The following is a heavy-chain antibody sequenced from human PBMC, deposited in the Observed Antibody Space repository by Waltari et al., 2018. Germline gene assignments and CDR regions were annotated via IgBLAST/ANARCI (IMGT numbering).Heavy chain of an antibody. CDR3: AGANSYSFLNY. J-gene: IGHJ4*02. V-gene: IGHV3-30-3*01. CDR2: ISYDGSNK. D-gene: IGHD4-4*01. CDR1: GFTFSSYA. Sequence: QVQLVESGGGVVQPGMSLRLSCAASGFTFSSYAMHWVRQAPGKGLEWVAVISYDGSNKYYADSVKGRFTISRDNSKNTLYLQMNSLRAEDTAVYYCAGANSYSFLNYWGQGTLVTVSS.